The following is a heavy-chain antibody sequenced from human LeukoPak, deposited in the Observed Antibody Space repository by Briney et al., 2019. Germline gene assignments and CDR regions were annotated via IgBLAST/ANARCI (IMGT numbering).Heavy chain of an antibody. CDR3: ARGPLRLAPPHYYGMDV. V-gene: IGHV7-4-1*02. J-gene: IGHJ6*02. Sequence: ASVKVSCKASGYTFTSYAINWVRQAPGQGLEWMGWINTNTGNPTYAQGFTGRFVFSLDTSVSTAYLQISSLKAEDTAVYYCARGPLRLAPPHYYGMDVWGQGTTVTVSS. CDR1: GYTFTSYA. CDR2: INTNTGNP.